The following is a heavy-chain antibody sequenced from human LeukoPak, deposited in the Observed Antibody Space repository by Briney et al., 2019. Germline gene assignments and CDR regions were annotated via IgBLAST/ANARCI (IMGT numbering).Heavy chain of an antibody. CDR3: ARGHNSGSYYDFYYYYYMDV. Sequence: ASVKVSCKASGYTFTSYDTNWVRQATGQGLEWMGWMNPNSGNTGYAQKFQGRVTITRNTSISTAYMELSSLRSEDTAVYYCARGHNSGSYYDFYYYYYMDVWGKGTTVTVSS. J-gene: IGHJ6*03. D-gene: IGHD1-26*01. V-gene: IGHV1-8*03. CDR1: GYTFTSYD. CDR2: MNPNSGNT.